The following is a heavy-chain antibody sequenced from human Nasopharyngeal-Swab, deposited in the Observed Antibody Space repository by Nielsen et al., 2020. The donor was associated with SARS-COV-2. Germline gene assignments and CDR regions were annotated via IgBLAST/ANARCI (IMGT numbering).Heavy chain of an antibody. J-gene: IGHJ4*02. CDR2: INAGKGNT. CDR1: GYTLSTYA. CDR3: ARVPAVAASMIDY. D-gene: IGHD6-19*01. V-gene: IGHV1-3*01. Sequence: ASVKVSCKASGYTLSTYAMYWVRQAPGQRPEFMGWINAGKGNTYYSQKFQGRVRISRDTSANTVYMELSRLRSADTAVYYCARVPAVAASMIDYWGQGTLVTVSS.